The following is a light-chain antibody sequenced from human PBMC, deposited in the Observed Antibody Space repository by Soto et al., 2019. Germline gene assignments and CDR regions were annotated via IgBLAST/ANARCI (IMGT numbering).Light chain of an antibody. V-gene: IGKV1-39*01. CDR3: QQSYSTPWT. J-gene: IGKJ1*01. Sequence: DYQMTQFPSSLSASVGDRVTITCRASQSISGFVNWYQQIPGKAPKLLIYAASSLQSGVPSRFSGGGSGTDYTLTISNLLPEDFATYFCQQSYSTPWTFGQGTKVDFK. CDR2: AAS. CDR1: QSISGF.